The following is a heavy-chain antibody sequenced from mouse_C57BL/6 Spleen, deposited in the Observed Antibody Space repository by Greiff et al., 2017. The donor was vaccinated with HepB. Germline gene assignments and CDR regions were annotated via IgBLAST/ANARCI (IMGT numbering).Heavy chain of an antibody. D-gene: IGHD2-3*01. CDR2: INPNNGGT. CDR1: GYTFTDYN. Sequence: VQLQQSGPELVKPGASVKMSCKASGYTFTDYNMHWVKQSHGKSLEWIGYINPNNGGTSYNQKFKGKATLTVNKSSSPAYMERRSLTSEDSAVYSCARGWLLRGYYAMDYWGQGTSVTVSS. J-gene: IGHJ4*01. V-gene: IGHV1-22*01. CDR3: ARGWLLRGYYAMDY.